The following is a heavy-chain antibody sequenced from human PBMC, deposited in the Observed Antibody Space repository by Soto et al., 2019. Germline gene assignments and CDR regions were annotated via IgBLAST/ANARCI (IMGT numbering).Heavy chain of an antibody. CDR3: ARVVPAAIVAAGGGYVDY. CDR2: IIPIFGTA. V-gene: IGHV1-69*06. Sequence: QVQLVQSGAEVKKPGSSVKVSCKASGGTFSSYAISWVRQAPGQGLEWMGGIIPIFGTANYAQKFRGRVTITADKSTSTAYMELSSLRSEDTAVYYCARVVPAAIVAAGGGYVDYWGQGTLVTVSS. D-gene: IGHD2-2*02. CDR1: GGTFSSYA. J-gene: IGHJ4*02.